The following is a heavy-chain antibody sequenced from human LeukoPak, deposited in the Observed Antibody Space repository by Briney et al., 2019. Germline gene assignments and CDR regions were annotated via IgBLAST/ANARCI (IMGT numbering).Heavy chain of an antibody. Sequence: PGGSLRLSCAASGFTFSSYGMHWVRQAPGKGLEWVAFIRYDGSNKYYADSVKGRFTISRDNAKNSLYLQMNSLRAEDTAVYYCARDTPRGNYYDSSGPPGYWGQGTLVTVSS. V-gene: IGHV3-30*02. CDR3: ARDTPRGNYYDSSGPPGY. D-gene: IGHD3-22*01. CDR1: GFTFSSYG. J-gene: IGHJ4*02. CDR2: IRYDGSNK.